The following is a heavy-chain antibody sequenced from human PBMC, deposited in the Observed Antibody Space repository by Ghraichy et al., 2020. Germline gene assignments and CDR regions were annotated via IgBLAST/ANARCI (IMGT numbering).Heavy chain of an antibody. V-gene: IGHV1-69*13. CDR3: ARGREELSLTDAFDI. D-gene: IGHD3-16*02. CDR1: GCTFSSYA. Sequence: SVKVSCKASGCTFSSYAISWVRQAPGQGLEWMGGIIPIFGTANYAQRFQGRVTITADESTTTAYMELSSLRSEDTAVYYCARGREELSLTDAFDIWGQGTMVTVSS. CDR2: IIPIFGTA. J-gene: IGHJ3*02.